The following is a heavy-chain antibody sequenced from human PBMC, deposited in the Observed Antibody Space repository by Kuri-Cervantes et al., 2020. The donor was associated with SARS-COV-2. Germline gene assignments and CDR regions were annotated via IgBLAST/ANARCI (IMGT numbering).Heavy chain of an antibody. CDR2: TNYSGST. Sequence: SETLSLTCTVPGGFISSSGYNWGWIRQPPGKGLEWIGSTNYSGSTYYNPPLKSRVTISVDTSKNQFSLKLSSVTAADTAVYYYARQRDYEFWSGYYYMDVWGKGTTVTVSS. J-gene: IGHJ6*03. D-gene: IGHD3-3*01. CDR1: GGFISSSGYN. V-gene: IGHV4-39*01. CDR3: ARQRDYEFWSGYYYMDV.